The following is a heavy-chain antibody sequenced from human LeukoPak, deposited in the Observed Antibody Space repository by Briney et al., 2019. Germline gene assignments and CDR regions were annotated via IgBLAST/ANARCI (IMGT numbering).Heavy chain of an antibody. V-gene: IGHV3-33*01. J-gene: IGHJ3*02. D-gene: IGHD3-9*01. CDR3: AVLMSPSYYDLLTAYYTDSFDI. CDR1: GFTFRSHG. CDR2: IWYDGSNR. Sequence: GRSLRLSCVASGFTFRSHGMHWVRQAPGKGLEWVAIIWYDGSNRYYADSVKGRFTISRDNSKNMLYLQMSSLRAEDTAVYYCAVLMSPSYYDLLTAYYTDSFDIWGQGTMVTVSS.